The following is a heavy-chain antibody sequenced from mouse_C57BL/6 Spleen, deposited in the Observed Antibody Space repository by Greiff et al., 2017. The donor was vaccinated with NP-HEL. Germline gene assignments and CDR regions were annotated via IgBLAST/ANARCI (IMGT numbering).Heavy chain of an antibody. CDR3: ARGYDDAMDY. V-gene: IGHV5-17*01. J-gene: IGHJ4*01. CDR1: GFTFSDYG. CDR2: ISSGSSTL. D-gene: IGHD2-3*01. Sequence: EVMLVESGGGLVKPGGSLKLSCAASGFTFSDYGMHWVRQAPEKGLEWVAYISSGSSTLYYADTVKGRFTISRDNAKNTLFLQMTSLRSEDTAMYYCARGYDDAMDYWGQGTSVTVSS.